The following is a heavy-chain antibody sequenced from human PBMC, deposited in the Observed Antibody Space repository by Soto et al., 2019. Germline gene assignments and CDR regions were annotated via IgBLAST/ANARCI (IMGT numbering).Heavy chain of an antibody. J-gene: IGHJ5*02. CDR1: GFTFSEYS. V-gene: IGHV3-64D*06. CDR2: ISSDGDVT. CDR3: VKVSTFYDILTGYYSTNFFDP. Sequence: PGGSLRLSCSASGFTFSEYSTHWVRQAPGKGLQYVSTISSDGDVTYYADSVKGRFTISRDNSKNTLYLQMNSLRPEDTAVYYCVKVSTFYDILTGYYSTNFFDPWGQGTLVTVSS. D-gene: IGHD3-9*01.